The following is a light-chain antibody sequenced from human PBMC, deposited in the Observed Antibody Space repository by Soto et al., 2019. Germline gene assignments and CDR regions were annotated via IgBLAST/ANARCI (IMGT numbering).Light chain of an antibody. CDR3: LQHNSYFFT. CDR2: AAS. Sequence: DIQMTQSPSSLSASVGDRVTITCRASQGISNDLGWYQQKPGKAPKRLIYAASSLQSGVPSRFSGSRSGTEFTLTTSILQTEDFATYYCLQHNSYFFTFGPGTKVYIK. V-gene: IGKV1-17*01. CDR1: QGISND. J-gene: IGKJ3*01.